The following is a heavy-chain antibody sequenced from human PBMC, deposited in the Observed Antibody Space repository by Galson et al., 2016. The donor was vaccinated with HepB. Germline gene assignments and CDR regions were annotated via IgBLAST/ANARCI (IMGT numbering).Heavy chain of an antibody. CDR2: IKEDGSDK. CDR1: GFTFSSSY. V-gene: IGHV3-7*01. J-gene: IGHJ4*02. CDR3: ARDLSGPDY. Sequence: SLRLSCAGSGFTFSSSYMDWVRQAPGEGLEWVAKIKEDGSDKFYVDSVKGRFTISRDNAESTLYLQMNSLRADDTAVYYCARDLSGPDYWGQGTLVTVSS.